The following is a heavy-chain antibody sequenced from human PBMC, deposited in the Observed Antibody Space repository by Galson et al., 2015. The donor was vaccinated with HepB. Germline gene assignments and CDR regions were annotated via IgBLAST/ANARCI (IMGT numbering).Heavy chain of an antibody. CDR3: AKVSGRGTRTAVAGNATSRTYMDV. V-gene: IGHV3-23*01. CDR2: ISGSGGST. D-gene: IGHD6-19*01. Sequence: SLRLSCAASGFTFSSHAMSWVRQAPGKGLEWVSAISGSGGSTYYADSVKGRFTISRDNSKNTLYLQMNSLRAEDTAVYYCAKVSGRGTRTAVAGNATSRTYMDVWGQGTTVTVSS. CDR1: GFTFSSHA. J-gene: IGHJ6*02.